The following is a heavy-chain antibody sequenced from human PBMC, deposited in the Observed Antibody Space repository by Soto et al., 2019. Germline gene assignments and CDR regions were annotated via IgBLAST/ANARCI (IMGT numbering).Heavy chain of an antibody. Sequence: SETLSLTCAVYGGSFSGYYWSWIRQPPGKGLEWIGEINHSGSTNYNPSLKSRVTISVDTSKNQFSLKLSSVTAAGTAVYYCARGRVSSSSLDYWGQGTLVTVSS. CDR2: INHSGST. D-gene: IGHD6-6*01. J-gene: IGHJ4*02. CDR1: GGSFSGYY. V-gene: IGHV4-34*01. CDR3: ARGRVSSSSLDY.